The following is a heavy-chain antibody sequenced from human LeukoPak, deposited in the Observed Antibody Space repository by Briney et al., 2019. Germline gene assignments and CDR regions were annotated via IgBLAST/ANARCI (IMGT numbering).Heavy chain of an antibody. CDR2: ISYDGSNK. D-gene: IGHD3-16*01. Sequence: GGSLRLACAAYGFTFSSYGMHWVRPAPGKGLEWVAVISYDGSNKYYADSVKGRFTISRDNSKNTLYLQMNSLRAEDTAVCYCARELQGVFDYWGQGTLVTVSS. CDR1: GFTFSSYG. J-gene: IGHJ4*02. CDR3: ARELQGVFDY. V-gene: IGHV3-30*03.